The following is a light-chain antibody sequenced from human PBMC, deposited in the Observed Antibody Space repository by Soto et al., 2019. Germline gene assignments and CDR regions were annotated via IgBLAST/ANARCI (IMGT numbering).Light chain of an antibody. V-gene: IGKV3-15*01. Sequence: EIVMTQSPATLSGSPGERVTLSCRASQSVINNLAWYQQKSGQAPRLLIYGASTRATGIPARFSGSGSGTEFTLTISSLESEDLEVYYCQQSSNWPRTFGKGTKVDI. CDR2: GAS. CDR1: QSVINN. J-gene: IGKJ1*01. CDR3: QQSSNWPRT.